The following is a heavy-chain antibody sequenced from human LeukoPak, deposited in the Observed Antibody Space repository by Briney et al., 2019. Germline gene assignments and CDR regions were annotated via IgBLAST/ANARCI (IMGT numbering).Heavy chain of an antibody. CDR2: ISWNSGSI. J-gene: IGHJ3*02. V-gene: IGHV3-9*01. Sequence: PGGSLRLSCAASGFTFDDYAMHWVRQAPGKGLEWVSGISWNSGSIGYADSVKGRFTTSRDNAKNSLYLQMNSLRAEDTAMYYCAKDFMHYYDSSGDYAFDIWGQGTMVTVSS. D-gene: IGHD3-22*01. CDR3: AKDFMHYYDSSGDYAFDI. CDR1: GFTFDDYA.